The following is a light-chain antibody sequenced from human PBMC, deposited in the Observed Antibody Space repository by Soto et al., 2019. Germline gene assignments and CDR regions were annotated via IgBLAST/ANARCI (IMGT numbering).Light chain of an antibody. CDR2: EVS. J-gene: IGLJ1*01. Sequence: QSVLTQPASVSGSPGQSVTISCTGTRSDVGGYNYVSWYQQHPGKAPKLMIYEVSNRPSGVSNRFSGSKSGNTASLTISGLQAEDEADYYCSSYTSSSTLVFGTRTKVTVL. CDR3: SSYTSSSTLV. V-gene: IGLV2-14*01. CDR1: RSDVGGYNY.